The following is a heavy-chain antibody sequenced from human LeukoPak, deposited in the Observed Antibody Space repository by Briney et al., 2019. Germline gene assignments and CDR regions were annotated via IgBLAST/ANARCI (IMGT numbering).Heavy chain of an antibody. D-gene: IGHD6-19*01. CDR3: VRREAQTWLVRDY. CDR1: GFTFSSYS. Sequence: GGSLRLSCAASGFTFSSYSMNWVRQAPGKGLEWVSSISSSSSYIYYADSVKGRFTISRDNAKNSLYLQMNSLRAEDTAVYYCVRREAQTWLVRDYWGQGTLVTVSS. J-gene: IGHJ4*02. V-gene: IGHV3-21*01. CDR2: ISSSSSYI.